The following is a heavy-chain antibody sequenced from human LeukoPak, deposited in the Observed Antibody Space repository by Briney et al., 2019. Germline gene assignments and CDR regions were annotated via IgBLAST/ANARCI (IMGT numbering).Heavy chain of an antibody. J-gene: IGHJ5*02. CDR1: GFTFSSYW. Sequence: GGSLRLSCAASGFTFSSYWMTWVRQAPGKGLEWVANIKQDGSEKYYVDSVKGRFTISRDNAKNSLYLQMNSLRAEDTAVYYCARDGDTAMVRGRNWFDPWGQGTLVTVSS. CDR3: ARDGDTAMVRGRNWFDP. D-gene: IGHD5-18*01. CDR2: IKQDGSEK. V-gene: IGHV3-7*01.